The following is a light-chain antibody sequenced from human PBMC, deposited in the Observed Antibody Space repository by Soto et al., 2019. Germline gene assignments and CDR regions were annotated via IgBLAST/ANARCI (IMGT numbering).Light chain of an antibody. CDR3: STDQGTKNVGV. V-gene: IGLV2-8*01. CDR1: RSDVGGYNY. J-gene: IGLJ1*01. Sequence: QSVLTPPPSASGPLRQSVTISCTGRRSDVGGYNYVSWYKQHPGKAPKLGIYEVRKRPSGVPDRFSGSKSGNTASLTVSGLQAEDAADYYCSTDQGTKNVGVFGPGTKVTVL. CDR2: EVR.